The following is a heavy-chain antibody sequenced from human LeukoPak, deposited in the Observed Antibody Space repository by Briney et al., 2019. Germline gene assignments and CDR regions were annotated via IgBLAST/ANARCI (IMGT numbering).Heavy chain of an antibody. J-gene: IGHJ6*03. CDR2: IKEDGSEK. CDR1: GFTFSSYW. Sequence: QAGGSLRLSCAVSGFTFSSYWMTWVRQAPGKGLEWVANIKEDGSEKNYMDSVKGRFTISRDNAKNSLDLQMNSLRAEDTAVFYCAKDRGAGVAGNDYFYYYYMDVWGKGTTVTISS. CDR3: AKDRGAGVAGNDYFYYYYMDV. V-gene: IGHV3-7*01. D-gene: IGHD6-19*01.